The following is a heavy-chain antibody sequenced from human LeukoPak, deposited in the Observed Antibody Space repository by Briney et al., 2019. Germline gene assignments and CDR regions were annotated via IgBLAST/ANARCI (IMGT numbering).Heavy chain of an antibody. CDR2: INHSGST. J-gene: IGHJ4*02. CDR1: GGSFSGYY. Sequence: SETLSLTCAVYGGSFSGYYWSWIRQPPGKGLEWIGEINHSGSTNYNPSPKSRVTISVETSTNQSSLKLSSVTAADTAVYYCARVRGSYNGSGSYYNWGQGTLVTASS. D-gene: IGHD3-10*01. V-gene: IGHV4-34*01. CDR3: ARVRGSYNGSGSYYN.